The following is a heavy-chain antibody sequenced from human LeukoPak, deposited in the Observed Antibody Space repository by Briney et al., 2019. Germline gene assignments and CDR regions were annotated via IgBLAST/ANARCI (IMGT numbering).Heavy chain of an antibody. Sequence: SETLPLTCTVSGGSISSYYWSWIRQPPGKGLEWIGYIYYSGSTNYNPSLKSRVTISVDTSKNQFSLKLSSVTAADTAVYYCARGMTDSSGYYFDYWGQGTLVTVSS. V-gene: IGHV4-59*01. CDR1: GGSISSYY. J-gene: IGHJ4*02. CDR3: ARGMTDSSGYYFDY. D-gene: IGHD3-22*01. CDR2: IYYSGST.